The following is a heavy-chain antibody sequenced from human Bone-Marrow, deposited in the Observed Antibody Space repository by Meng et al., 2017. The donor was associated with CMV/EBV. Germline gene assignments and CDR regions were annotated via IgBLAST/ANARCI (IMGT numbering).Heavy chain of an antibody. J-gene: IGHJ6*01. CDR3: ARDAPLGKYYDFWSGYSSYYYYYGMDV. D-gene: IGHD3-3*01. V-gene: IGHV4-34*01. CDR1: GGSFSGYY. CDR2: INHSGST. Sequence: GSLRLSCAVYGGSFSGYYWSWIRQPPGKGLEWIGEINHSGSTNYNPSLKSRVTISVATSKNQFSLKLSPVTAADTAVYYCARDAPLGKYYDFWSGYSSYYYYYGMDVWGQGTTVTGSS.